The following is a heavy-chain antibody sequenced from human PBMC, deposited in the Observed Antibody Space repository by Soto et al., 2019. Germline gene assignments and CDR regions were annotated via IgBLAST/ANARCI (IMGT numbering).Heavy chain of an antibody. Sequence: EVQLVESGGGLVKPGGSLRLSCAASGFTFSNAWMSWVRQAPGKGLEWVGRIKSKTDGGTTDYAVPVKGRFSISRENSRKALYLQRNSMKTDYTAVYYCATPVDCNDVVDYWGQGRLVTVSS. CDR3: ATPVDCNDVVDY. D-gene: IGHD1-1*01. CDR1: GFTFSNAW. V-gene: IGHV3-15*01. J-gene: IGHJ4*01. CDR2: IKSKTDGGTT.